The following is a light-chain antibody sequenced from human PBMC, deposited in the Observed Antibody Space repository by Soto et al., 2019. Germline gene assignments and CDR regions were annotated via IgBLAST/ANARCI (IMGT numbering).Light chain of an antibody. CDR3: SSYAASNNFYFV. CDR2: EAT. Sequence: LTQPPSASGSPGQSVTISCTGTSSDVGGYNYVSWYQQYPGRAPKLMIYEATKRPSGVPDRFSGSKSGNTASLTVSGLQAEDEADYYCSSYAASNNFYFVFGGGTKVTVL. J-gene: IGLJ3*02. V-gene: IGLV2-8*01. CDR1: SSDVGGYNY.